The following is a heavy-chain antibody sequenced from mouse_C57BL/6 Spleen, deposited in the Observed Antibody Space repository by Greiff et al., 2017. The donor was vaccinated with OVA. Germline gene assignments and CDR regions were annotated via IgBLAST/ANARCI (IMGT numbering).Heavy chain of an antibody. CDR1: GYTFTSYW. CDR3: ARGGSNWYFDV. D-gene: IGHD1-1*01. V-gene: IGHV1-50*01. J-gene: IGHJ1*03. Sequence: QVQLQQPGAELVKPGASVKLSCKASGYTFTSYWMQWVKQRPGQGLEWIGEIDPSDSYTNYNQKFKGKATLTVDTSSSTAYMQLSSLTSEDSAVYYRARGGSNWYFDVWGTGTTVTVSS. CDR2: IDPSDSYT.